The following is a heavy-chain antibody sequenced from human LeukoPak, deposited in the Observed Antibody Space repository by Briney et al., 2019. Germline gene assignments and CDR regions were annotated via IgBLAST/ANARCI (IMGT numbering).Heavy chain of an antibody. J-gene: IGHJ1*01. CDR1: GGSISSGGYY. CDR2: IYYSGSP. Sequence: SQTLSLTCTVSGGSISSGGYYWSWIRQHPGKGLEWIGYIYYSGSPYYNPSLKSRLTISVDTSKNQFSLQLASVTAADTAVYYCARAYSYYYHSSGYYAPKYFQHWGQGTLVTVSS. D-gene: IGHD3-22*01. V-gene: IGHV4-31*03. CDR3: ARAYSYYYHSSGYYAPKYFQH.